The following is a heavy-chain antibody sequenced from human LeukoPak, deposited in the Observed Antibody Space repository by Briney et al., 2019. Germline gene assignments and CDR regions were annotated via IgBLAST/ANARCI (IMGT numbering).Heavy chain of an antibody. J-gene: IGHJ4*02. CDR3: GRSEVTIPDSY. CDR1: GFTFSTYS. Sequence: GGSLRLSCAGSGFTFSTYSMNWVRQAPGKGLEWVSSITSSNNYIYYADSMKGRFTISRDNAKNSLYLQMNSLRAEDTAVYYCGRSEVTIPDSYWGQGTLVTVSS. V-gene: IGHV3-21*01. CDR2: ITSSNNYI. D-gene: IGHD2-21*02.